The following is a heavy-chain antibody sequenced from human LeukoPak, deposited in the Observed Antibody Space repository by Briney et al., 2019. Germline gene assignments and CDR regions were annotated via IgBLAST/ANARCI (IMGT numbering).Heavy chain of an antibody. V-gene: IGHV3-23*01. CDR2: ISGSGGST. D-gene: IGHD2-2*01. CDR3: ASCSTSCYSVDY. J-gene: IGHJ4*02. CDR1: GFTFSSYA. Sequence: SGGSLRLSCAASGFTFSSYAMSWVRQAPGKGLEWVSAISGSGGSTYYADSVKGRFTISRDNSKNTLYLQMNSLRAEDTAVYYCASCSTSCYSVDYWGQGTLGTVSS.